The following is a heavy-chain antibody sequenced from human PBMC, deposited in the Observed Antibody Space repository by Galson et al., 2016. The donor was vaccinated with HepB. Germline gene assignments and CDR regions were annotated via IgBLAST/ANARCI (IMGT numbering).Heavy chain of an antibody. CDR3: ARVRSGFDAFDV. J-gene: IGHJ3*01. V-gene: IGHV2-5*02. CDR2: IYWDDDK. Sequence: PALVKPTQTLTLTCTFSGFSLTTGGVRVGWIRQPPGKALEWLALIYWDDDKRYSPSLKSRLTITKDNSKNQVVLTMTNMDPGDTATYYCARVRSGFDAFDVWGQGTMVTVSS. D-gene: IGHD3-22*01. CDR1: GFSLTTGGVR.